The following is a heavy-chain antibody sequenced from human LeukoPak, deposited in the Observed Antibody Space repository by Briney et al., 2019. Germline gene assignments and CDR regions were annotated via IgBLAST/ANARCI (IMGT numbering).Heavy chain of an antibody. CDR1: GGSIRSSSYY. CDR2: IYYSGST. J-gene: IGHJ4*02. V-gene: IGHV4-39*01. Sequence: SETLSLTCTVSGGSIRSSSYYWGWIRQPPGKGLVWIGSIYYSGSTYYNPSLKSRVTISVDTSKNQFSLKRSSVTAADTAVYYCARKGYSYVSYYFDYWGQGTLVTVSS. D-gene: IGHD5-18*01. CDR3: ARKGYSYVSYYFDY.